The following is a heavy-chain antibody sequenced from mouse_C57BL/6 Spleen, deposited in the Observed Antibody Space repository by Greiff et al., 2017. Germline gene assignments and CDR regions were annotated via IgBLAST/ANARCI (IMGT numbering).Heavy chain of an antibody. CDR1: GFTFSDYY. CDR3: AREGRRGYYFDY. CDR2: INYDGSST. J-gene: IGHJ2*01. V-gene: IGHV5-16*01. Sequence: EVKLVESEGGLVQPGSSMKLSCTASGFTFSDYYMAWVRQVPEKGLEWVANINYDGSSTYYLDSLKSRFIISRDNAKNILYLQMRSLKSEDTATYYCAREGRRGYYFDYWGQGTTLTVSS.